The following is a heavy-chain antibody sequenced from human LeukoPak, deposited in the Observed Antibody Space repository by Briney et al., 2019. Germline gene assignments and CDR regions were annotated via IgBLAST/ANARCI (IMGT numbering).Heavy chain of an antibody. J-gene: IGHJ3*02. D-gene: IGHD1-26*01. CDR1: LGSLNNYY. V-gene: IGHV4-59*01. CDR3: AGTGVSSEHAGAIDI. Sequence: PSETLSLTCTVSLGSLNNYYWIWIRQPPGKGLEWIAYIYYTGSADYNPSLKSRVTISLDTPKNQFSLRLSSVAAADTAVYYCAGTGVSSEHAGAIDIWGQGTLVTVSS. CDR2: IYYTGSA.